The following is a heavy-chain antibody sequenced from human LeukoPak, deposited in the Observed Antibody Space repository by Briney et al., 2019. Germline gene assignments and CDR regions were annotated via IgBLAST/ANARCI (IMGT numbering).Heavy chain of an antibody. CDR1: GFTFSNAW. V-gene: IGHV3-15*01. CDR3: TAGTGRSDFDY. Sequence: SGGSLRLPCAASGFTFSNAWMSWVRQAPGRGLEWVGRIKRKGDDGTIDYAAPVKGRLSISRDDSKNTLYLQMNSQKSEDTAVYYCTAGTGRSDFDYWGQGTLVTVSS. J-gene: IGHJ4*02. D-gene: IGHD3/OR15-3a*01. CDR2: IKRKGDDGTI.